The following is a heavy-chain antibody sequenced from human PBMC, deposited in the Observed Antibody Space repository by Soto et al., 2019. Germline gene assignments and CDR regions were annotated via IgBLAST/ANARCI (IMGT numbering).Heavy chain of an antibody. Sequence: EVLLLESGGGLTQPGGSLRLACAASGFSFSSYAMSWVRQAPPQGLEWVSSISTRGGRTYYADSVKGRFSISRDNSANAVYLDMDNLRAEDTGIYYCAKECYYDASGQYSDLYFDSWGQGALVTVSS. CDR1: GFSFSSYA. CDR2: ISTRGGRT. CDR3: AKECYYDASGQYSDLYFDS. J-gene: IGHJ4*02. V-gene: IGHV3-23*01. D-gene: IGHD3-22*01.